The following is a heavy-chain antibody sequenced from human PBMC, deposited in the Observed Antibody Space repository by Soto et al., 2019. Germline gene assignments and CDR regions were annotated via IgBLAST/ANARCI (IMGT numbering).Heavy chain of an antibody. CDR2: ISGSGATK. CDR3: ARAIRGFSYVVDY. Sequence: PGGSLRLSCAASGFTFSSHSINWVRQAPGKGLEWVSYISGSGATKYYADSVKGRFTISRGNARNSLYLQMSSLSDEDTAVYYCARAIRGFSYVVDYWGQGTLVTVSS. D-gene: IGHD5-18*01. CDR1: GFTFSSHS. V-gene: IGHV3-48*02. J-gene: IGHJ4*02.